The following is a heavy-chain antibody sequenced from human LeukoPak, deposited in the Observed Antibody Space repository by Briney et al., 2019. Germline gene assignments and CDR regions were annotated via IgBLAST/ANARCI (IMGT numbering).Heavy chain of an antibody. CDR1: GFTFSSYE. CDR2: IYSGGST. D-gene: IGHD4-17*01. V-gene: IGHV3-66*02. Sequence: GGSLRLSCAVSGFTFSSYEMTWVRQAPGKGLEWVSVIYSGGSTYYADSVKGRFTISRDNSKNTLYLQMNSLRAEDTAVDYCARDLGYGDYESFDYWGQGSLVTVSS. CDR3: ARDLGYGDYESFDY. J-gene: IGHJ4*02.